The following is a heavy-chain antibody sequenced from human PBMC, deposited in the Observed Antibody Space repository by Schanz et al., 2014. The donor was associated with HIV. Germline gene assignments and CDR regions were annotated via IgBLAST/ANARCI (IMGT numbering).Heavy chain of an antibody. Sequence: VQLVESGGTLVEPGGSLRLSCAASGVTFSTYAMTWVRQAPGKGLEWVAVVSYDGSNKYYAESVKGRFAISRDNSKNTLFLQMNSLRAEDTAVYYCATSQGIMVATDFDYWGQGTLVTVSS. CDR1: GVTFSTYA. V-gene: IGHV3-30*09. CDR2: VSYDGSNK. D-gene: IGHD5-12*01. J-gene: IGHJ4*02. CDR3: ATSQGIMVATDFDY.